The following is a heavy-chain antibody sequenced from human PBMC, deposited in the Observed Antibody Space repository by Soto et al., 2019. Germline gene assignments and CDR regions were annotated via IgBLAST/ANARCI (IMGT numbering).Heavy chain of an antibody. V-gene: IGHV1-2*02. CDR2: INPNSGGT. D-gene: IGHD6-6*01. Sequence: QVQLVQSGAEVKKPGASVKVSCKASGYTFTGYYMHWVRQAPGQGLEWMGGINPNSGGTNFAQKFQGRATMTRDTSISTAYMELSRLRSDDTAVYYCARDQDSSSSQYYYGMDVWGQGTTVTVSS. CDR1: GYTFTGYY. J-gene: IGHJ6*02. CDR3: ARDQDSSSSQYYYGMDV.